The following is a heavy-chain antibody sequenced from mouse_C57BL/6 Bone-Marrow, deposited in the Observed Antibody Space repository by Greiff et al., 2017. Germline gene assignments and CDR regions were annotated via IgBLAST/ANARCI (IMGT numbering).Heavy chain of an antibody. CDR2: IYPRSGNT. CDR3: ASSGYYGSSYDWYFDV. CDR1: GYTFTSYG. D-gene: IGHD1-1*01. V-gene: IGHV1-81*01. Sequence: VQLQQSGAELARPGASVKLSCTASGYTFTSYGISWVKQRTGQGLEWIGEIYPRSGNTYYNEKFKGKATLTANKSSSTAYMELRSLTSEDSAVYFCASSGYYGSSYDWYFDVWGTGTTVTVSS. J-gene: IGHJ1*03.